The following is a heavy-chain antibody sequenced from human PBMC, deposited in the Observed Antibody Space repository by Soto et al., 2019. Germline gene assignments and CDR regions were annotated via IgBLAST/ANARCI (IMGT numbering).Heavy chain of an antibody. D-gene: IGHD1-26*01. CDR1: GGSISRGVYY. Sequence: PSETLSLTCTVSGGSISRGVYYCSWIRQHPGKGLEWIGEINHSGSTNYNPSLKSRVTISVDTSKNQFSLKLSSVTAADTAVYYCARGPIGGARDGFLYASWGQGTLVTVSS. J-gene: IGHJ5*02. CDR3: ARGPIGGARDGFLYAS. V-gene: IGHV4-34*01. CDR2: INHSGST.